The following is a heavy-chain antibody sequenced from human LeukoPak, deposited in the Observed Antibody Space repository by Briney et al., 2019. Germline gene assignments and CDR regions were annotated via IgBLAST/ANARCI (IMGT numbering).Heavy chain of an antibody. CDR3: ARPGEAVPAAPYYFDY. CDR1: GYSFTSYW. Sequence: HGESLKISCKGSGYSFTSYWIGWVRQMPGKGLEWMGIIYPGDSDTRYSPSFQGQVTISADKSISTAYLQWSSLKASDTAMYYCARPGEAVPAAPYYFDYWGQGTLVTVSS. D-gene: IGHD2-2*01. J-gene: IGHJ4*02. V-gene: IGHV5-51*01. CDR2: IYPGDSDT.